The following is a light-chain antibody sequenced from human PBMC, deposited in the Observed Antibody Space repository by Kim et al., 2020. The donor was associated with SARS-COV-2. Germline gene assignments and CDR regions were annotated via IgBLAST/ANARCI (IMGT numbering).Light chain of an antibody. Sequence: LSPGERATLSCRASQSISSYLAWYQQKPGQAPRLLIYDAYNRATGIPARFSGSGSGTDFTLTISRLEPEDFAVYYCQQYGIEPPYTFGQGTKLEIK. V-gene: IGKV3-20*01. CDR1: QSISSY. J-gene: IGKJ2*01. CDR3: QQYGIEPPYT. CDR2: DAY.